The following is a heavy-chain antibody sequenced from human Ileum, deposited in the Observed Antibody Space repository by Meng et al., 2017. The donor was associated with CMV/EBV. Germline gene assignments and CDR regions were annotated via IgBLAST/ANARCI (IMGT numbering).Heavy chain of an antibody. CDR2: VSAYDGDT. Sequence: QVQLVQSGAEVKKPGAQVKVSCKASGYTYTNYGISWVRQAPGQGLEWIGWVSAYDGDTNYAQKVKGRVTMTTDTSTTTAYMELRSLRSDDTAIYYCARVTNPEYFEHWGQGTLVTVSS. CDR1: GYTYTNYG. J-gene: IGHJ1*01. V-gene: IGHV1-18*04. CDR3: ARVTNPEYFEH.